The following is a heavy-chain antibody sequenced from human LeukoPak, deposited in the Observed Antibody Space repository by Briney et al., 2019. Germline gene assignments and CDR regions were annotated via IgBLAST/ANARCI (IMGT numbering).Heavy chain of an antibody. Sequence: GASVKVSCKASGGTFSSYAISRVRQAPGQGLEWMGGIIPIFGTANYAQKFQGRVTITADESTSTAYMELGSLRSEDTAVYYCARAPTRTTIFGVVIIGWFDPWGQGTLVTVSS. CDR3: ARAPTRTTIFGVVIIGWFDP. CDR2: IIPIFGTA. J-gene: IGHJ5*02. CDR1: GGTFSSYA. D-gene: IGHD3-3*01. V-gene: IGHV1-69*13.